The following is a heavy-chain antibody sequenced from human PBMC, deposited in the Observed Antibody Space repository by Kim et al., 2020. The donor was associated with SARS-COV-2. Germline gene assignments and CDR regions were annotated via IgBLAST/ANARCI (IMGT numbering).Heavy chain of an antibody. V-gene: IGHV1-8*02. CDR2: VTPSTGNT. J-gene: IGHJ5*01. CDR3: ARTTTGWPNWFDS. D-gene: IGHD6-19*01. CDR1: GYFFNTYD. Sequence: ASVKVSCMASGYFFNTYDINWVRQASGQGLEWLGWVTPSTGNTGYAQKFQGRVTVTRDTSIRTAYMELSNLRYEDTAVYYCARTTTGWPNWFDSWGQGILVTVSS.